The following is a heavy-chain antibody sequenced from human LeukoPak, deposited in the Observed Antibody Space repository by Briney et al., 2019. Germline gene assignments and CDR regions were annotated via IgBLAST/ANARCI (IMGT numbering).Heavy chain of an antibody. Sequence: GASVKVSCKASGYTFTKFGFNWVRQAPGQGLEWMGWISSSNGKPNYAQKFQGRVTMTTDTSTTTAFMELRSLRSDDTAVYYCARGQLDWFFDFWGHGTLVTVSS. V-gene: IGHV1-18*01. J-gene: IGHJ2*01. D-gene: IGHD3-10*01. CDR2: ISSSNGKP. CDR3: ARGQLDWFFDF. CDR1: GYTFTKFG.